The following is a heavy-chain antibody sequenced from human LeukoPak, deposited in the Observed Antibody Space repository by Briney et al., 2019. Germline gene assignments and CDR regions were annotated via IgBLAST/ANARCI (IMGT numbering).Heavy chain of an antibody. CDR2: MSSSGSYT. CDR3: ATELAADAFDI. Sequence: GGSLRLSCAASEFTVSSNYLSWVRQAPGKGLQWVSSMSSSGSYTYYADSVKGRFTLSRDNAKNSLYLQMNSLRAEDTAVYYCATELAADAFDIWGQGTMVTVSS. J-gene: IGHJ3*02. D-gene: IGHD6-13*01. CDR1: EFTVSSNY. V-gene: IGHV3-21*01.